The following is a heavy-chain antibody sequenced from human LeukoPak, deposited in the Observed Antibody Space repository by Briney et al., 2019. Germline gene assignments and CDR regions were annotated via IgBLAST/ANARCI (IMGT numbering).Heavy chain of an antibody. CDR3: ARANSSGGYYFDS. CDR1: GFIVSSNY. V-gene: IGHV3-21*01. J-gene: IGHJ4*02. CDR2: ISSSSSYI. D-gene: IGHD1-26*01. Sequence: GGSLRLSCEASGFIVSSNYMSWVRQAPGKGLEWVSSISSSSSYIYYADSVKGRFTISKDNAKNSLYLQMNSLRAEDTAVYYCARANSSGGYYFDSWGRGTLVTVSS.